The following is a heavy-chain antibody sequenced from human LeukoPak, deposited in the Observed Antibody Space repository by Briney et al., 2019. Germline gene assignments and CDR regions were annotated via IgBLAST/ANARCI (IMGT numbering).Heavy chain of an antibody. CDR3: AKDRTGNYVAWFDP. V-gene: IGHV3-23*01. CDR2: ISSGGGST. Sequence: GGSLRLSCAASGFTFSSYAMSWVRQATGKGLEWVSSISSGGGSTYYADSVKGRFTISRDNSKNTLYLQMNSLRAEDAAVYYCAKDRTGNYVAWFDPWGQGTLVTVPS. J-gene: IGHJ5*02. D-gene: IGHD4-11*01. CDR1: GFTFSSYA.